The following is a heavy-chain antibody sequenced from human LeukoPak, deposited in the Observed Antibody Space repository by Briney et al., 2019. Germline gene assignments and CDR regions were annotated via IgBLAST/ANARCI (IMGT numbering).Heavy chain of an antibody. V-gene: IGHV6-1*01. CDR3: ARDLGSIAAVFDY. D-gene: IGHD6-13*01. CDR1: GDSVSSNSAA. J-gene: IGHJ4*02. Sequence: SQTLSLTCAISGDSVSSNSAAWHWIRQSPSSGLEWLARTYYRSKWYNDYAVSVKSRITVNPDTSKNQFSLQLSSVTPEDTAVYYCARDLGSIAAVFDYWGQGSLVTVSS. CDR2: TYYRSKWYN.